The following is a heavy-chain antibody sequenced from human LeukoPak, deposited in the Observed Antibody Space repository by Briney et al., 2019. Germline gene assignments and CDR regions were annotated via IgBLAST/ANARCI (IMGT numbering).Heavy chain of an antibody. CDR2: IKPDGSEK. CDR1: GGSISSGGYY. Sequence: ETLSLTCTVSGGSISSGGYYWSWVRQAPGKGLEWVANIKPDGSEKYYVDSVKGRFSISRDNAKNSLYLHMNSLRAEDTAVYFCARTPFATAGGDYWGQGALVTVPS. CDR3: ARTPFATAGGDY. D-gene: IGHD6-13*01. V-gene: IGHV3-7*01. J-gene: IGHJ4*02.